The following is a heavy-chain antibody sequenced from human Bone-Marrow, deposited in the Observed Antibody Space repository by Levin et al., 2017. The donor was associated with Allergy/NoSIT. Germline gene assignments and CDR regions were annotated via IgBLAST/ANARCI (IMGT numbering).Heavy chain of an antibody. CDR1: GVSVSSGAYY. D-gene: IGHD1-26*01. V-gene: IGHV4-31*03. Sequence: SQTLSLTCSVSGVSVSSGAYYWSWIRQHPEKGLEWLGYISDSGSTDSISSFANPSLRSRLTIVVDRSQNEFSLNLLSVTAADTAVYYCATFPGYCSGGSCYPNTFDVWGPGTMVTVSS. CDR3: ATFPGYCSGGSCYPNTFDV. J-gene: IGHJ3*01. CDR2: ISDSGSTDSISS.